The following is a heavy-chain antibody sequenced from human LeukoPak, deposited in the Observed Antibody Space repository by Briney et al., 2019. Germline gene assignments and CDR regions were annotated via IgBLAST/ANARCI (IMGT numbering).Heavy chain of an antibody. CDR1: GGTFSSYA. CDR3: ARDSLSWTGYYYYGMDV. J-gene: IGHJ6*02. Sequence: ASVKVSCKASGGTFSSYAISWVRQAPGQGLEWMGRIIPILGIANYAQKFQGRVTITADKSTSTAYMELSSLRSEDTAVYYCARDSLSWTGYYYYGMDVWGQGTTVTVSS. V-gene: IGHV1-69*04. CDR2: IIPILGIA. D-gene: IGHD3/OR15-3a*01.